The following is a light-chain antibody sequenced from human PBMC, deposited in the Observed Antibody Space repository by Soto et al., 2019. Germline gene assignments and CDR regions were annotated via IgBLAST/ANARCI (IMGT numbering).Light chain of an antibody. CDR3: HQYKFRPT. CDR1: QNINNN. Sequence: EIVMTQCPATLSVSPGERGTLSCRASQNINNNLAWYQQKPGQSTRLLIYGTSTRATGIPARFSGSGSGTEFTLTISSLQSEDFAVYYCHQYKFRPTFGQGTKVDIK. J-gene: IGKJ1*01. CDR2: GTS. V-gene: IGKV3-15*01.